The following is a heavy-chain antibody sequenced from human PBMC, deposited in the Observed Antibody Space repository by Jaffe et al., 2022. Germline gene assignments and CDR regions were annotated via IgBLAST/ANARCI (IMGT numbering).Heavy chain of an antibody. D-gene: IGHD3-10*01. CDR2: LSRSSSPI. CDR1: GFNFNGHG. Sequence: EVQLVESGGTLVQPGGSLTLSCVASGFNFNGHGMHWVRQAPGKGLEWIAYLSRSSSPIHYADSVKGRFTISRDNANNLVFLRMSGLRVEDTGVYFCLRWFWFPGESTGPFDHWGQGTLVTVSS. J-gene: IGHJ4*02. V-gene: IGHV3-48*01. CDR3: LRWFWFPGESTGPFDH.